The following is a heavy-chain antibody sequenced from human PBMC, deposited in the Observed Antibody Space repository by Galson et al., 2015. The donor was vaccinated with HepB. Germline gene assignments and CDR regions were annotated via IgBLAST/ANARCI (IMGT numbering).Heavy chain of an antibody. CDR2: IYYSGST. V-gene: IGHV4-31*03. CDR3: ARVVEMGDGSGSYVDY. D-gene: IGHD3-10*01. CDR1: GGSISSGGYY. Sequence: TLSLTCTVSGGSISSGGYYWSWIRQHPGKGLEWIGYIYYSGSTYYNPSLKSRVTISVDTSKNQFSLKLSSVTAADTAVYYCARVVEMGDGSGSYVDYWGQGTLVTVSS. J-gene: IGHJ4*02.